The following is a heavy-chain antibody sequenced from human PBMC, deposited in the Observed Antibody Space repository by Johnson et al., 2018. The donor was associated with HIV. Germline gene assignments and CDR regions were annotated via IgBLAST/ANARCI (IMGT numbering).Heavy chain of an antibody. CDR1: GFTFNNTL. CDR3: ATEPNAFDI. V-gene: IGHV3-15*01. CDR2: IKSEADGGTT. Sequence: MLLVESGGGLVKPGGSLRLSCATSGFTFNNTLMSWVRQAPGKGLEWLGHIKSEADGGTTDYAAPVKGKFIISRDDSKTTLYLQINSLKSEDTAVYYCATEPNAFDIWGQGTLVTVSS. J-gene: IGHJ3*02.